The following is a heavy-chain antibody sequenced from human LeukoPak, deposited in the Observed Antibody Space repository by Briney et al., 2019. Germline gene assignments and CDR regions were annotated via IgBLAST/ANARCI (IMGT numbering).Heavy chain of an antibody. CDR2: ISGSGGST. D-gene: IGHD3-16*01. Sequence: GGSLRLSCAASGFTFSSYATSWVRQAPGKGLEWVSAISGSGGSTYYADSVKGRFTISRDNSKNTLYLQMNSLRAEDTAVYYCASITSVPPFDYWGQGTLVTVSS. CDR3: ASITSVPPFDY. J-gene: IGHJ4*02. CDR1: GFTFSSYA. V-gene: IGHV3-23*01.